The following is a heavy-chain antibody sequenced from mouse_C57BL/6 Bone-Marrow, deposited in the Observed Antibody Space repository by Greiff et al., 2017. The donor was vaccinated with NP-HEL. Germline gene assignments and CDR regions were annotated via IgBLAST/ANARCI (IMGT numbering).Heavy chain of an antibody. CDR3: ARSSYYYGTPFAY. V-gene: IGHV7-3*01. Sequence: VQLQQSGGGLVQPGGSLSLSCAASGFTFTDYYMSWVRQPPGKALEWLGFIRNKANGYTTEYSASVKGRFTISRDNSQSILYLQMNALRAEDSATYYCARSSYYYGTPFAYWGQGTLVTVSA. CDR1: GFTFTDYY. CDR2: IRNKANGYTT. D-gene: IGHD1-1*01. J-gene: IGHJ3*01.